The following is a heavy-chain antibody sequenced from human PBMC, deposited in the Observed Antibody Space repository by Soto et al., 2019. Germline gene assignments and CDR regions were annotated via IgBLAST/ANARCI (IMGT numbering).Heavy chain of an antibody. Sequence: SETLSLTCAVYGGSFNGYYWSWIRQPPGKGLEWIGEINHSGSTNYNPSLKSRVTISVDTSKNQFSLKLSSVTAADTAVYYCAGRFIAAAGNYWGQGTLVTVSS. J-gene: IGHJ4*02. V-gene: IGHV4-34*01. CDR1: GGSFNGYY. CDR3: AGRFIAAAGNY. CDR2: INHSGST. D-gene: IGHD6-13*01.